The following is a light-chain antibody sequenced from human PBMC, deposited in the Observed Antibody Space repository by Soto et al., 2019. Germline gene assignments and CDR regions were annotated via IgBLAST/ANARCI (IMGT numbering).Light chain of an antibody. CDR2: GAS. CDR3: QQYNNWPRT. J-gene: IGKJ5*01. Sequence: EIVMTQSPATLSVSPGERATLSCRASQSVRSNLARYQQKPGQAPRLLIYGASTRATGIPAGFSGSGSGTEFTLTISSLQSVDFAVYYCQQYNNWPRTFGQGTRLEIK. CDR1: QSVRSN. V-gene: IGKV3-15*01.